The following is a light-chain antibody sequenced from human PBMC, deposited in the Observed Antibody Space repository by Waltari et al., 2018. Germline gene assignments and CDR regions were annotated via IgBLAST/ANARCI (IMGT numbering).Light chain of an antibody. J-gene: IGLJ3*02. CDR2: ANY. CDR1: TSNIGTNT. V-gene: IGLV1-44*01. CDR3: ATWDDSLSGRV. Sequence: QSVLTQPPSTSGTPGQTVTLSCSGITSNIGTNTVTWYQLLPGTAPKTVIFANYHRPSGVPDRFSASKSGTSASLVISGLQSEDEADYFCATWDDSLSGRVFGGGTKVTVL.